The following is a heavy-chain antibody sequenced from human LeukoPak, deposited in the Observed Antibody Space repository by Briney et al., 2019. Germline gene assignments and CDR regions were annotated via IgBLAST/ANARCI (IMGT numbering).Heavy chain of an antibody. V-gene: IGHV3-48*03. CDR1: GFTFSSYE. CDR3: ARVAEAAAFDY. J-gene: IGHJ4*02. D-gene: IGHD6-13*01. CDR2: ISSSGRTI. Sequence: PGGSLRLSCAASGFTFSSYEMNWVRQAPGKGLEWVSYISSSGRTIYYEDSVKGRFSISRDNAKNSLFLQMNSLRAEDTAVYYCARVAEAAAFDYWGQGTLVTVSS.